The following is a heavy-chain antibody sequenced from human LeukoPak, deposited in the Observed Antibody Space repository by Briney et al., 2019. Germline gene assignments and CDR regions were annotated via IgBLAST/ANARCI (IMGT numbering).Heavy chain of an antibody. CDR3: ARDPCGGPTNKCGFDY. V-gene: IGHV3-21*01. Sequence: GGSLRLSCAASGFTFSSYGMHWVRQAPGKGLEWVSSISSSSSYIYYADSVKGRFTISRDNAKNSLYLQMNSLRAEDTAVYYCARDPCGGPTNKCGFDYWGQGTLVTVSS. CDR1: GFTFSSYG. CDR2: ISSSSSYI. D-gene: IGHD4-23*01. J-gene: IGHJ4*02.